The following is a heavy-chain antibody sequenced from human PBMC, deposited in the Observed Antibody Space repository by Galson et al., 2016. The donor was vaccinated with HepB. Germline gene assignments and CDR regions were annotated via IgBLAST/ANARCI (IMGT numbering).Heavy chain of an antibody. J-gene: IGHJ4*02. D-gene: IGHD1-26*01. V-gene: IGHV1-18*04. CDR3: ARRGWDLQRPFGF. CDR1: GYTFTSYA. Sequence: SVKVSCKASGYTFTSYAIAWVRQAPGQGLEYMGWISAYSGDTDYTQKFQGRLTLTTDTSTSTAYMELRSLRSDDTAVYYCARRGWDLQRPFGFWGQGTLVTVSS. CDR2: ISAYSGDT.